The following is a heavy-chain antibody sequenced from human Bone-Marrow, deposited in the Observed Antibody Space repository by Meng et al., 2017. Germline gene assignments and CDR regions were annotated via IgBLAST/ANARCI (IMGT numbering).Heavy chain of an antibody. CDR3: AKDLGPYAS. J-gene: IGHJ5*02. CDR1: GFTFSAYA. CDR2: ISGSGGGP. Sequence: GGSLRLSCTASGFTFSAYAMSWVRQTPGKGLEWVSSISGSGGGPYYADSVKGRFTISRDNSKNTLYLQMNSLRAEDTAVYYCAKDLGPYASWGQGTLVTVSS. D-gene: IGHD3-16*01. V-gene: IGHV3-23*01.